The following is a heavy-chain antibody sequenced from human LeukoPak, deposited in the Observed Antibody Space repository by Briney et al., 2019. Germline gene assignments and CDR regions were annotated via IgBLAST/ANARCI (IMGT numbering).Heavy chain of an antibody. CDR1: GFTFNTYT. CDR2: ISNDGSNK. Sequence: GGSLRLSCAASGFTFNTYTMHWVRQAPDRGLEWVAVISNDGSNKFYVDSVKGRFTISRDNSKNTLYLQMNSLRAEDTAVYYCARGGALLWFGASFDYWGQVTLVTVSS. CDR3: ARGGALLWFGASFDY. D-gene: IGHD3-10*01. V-gene: IGHV3-30-3*01. J-gene: IGHJ4*02.